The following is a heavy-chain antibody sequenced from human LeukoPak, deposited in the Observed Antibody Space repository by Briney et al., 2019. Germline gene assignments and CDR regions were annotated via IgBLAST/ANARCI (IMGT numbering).Heavy chain of an antibody. J-gene: IGHJ4*02. CDR1: GGSISSYY. CDR3: ARGGRAVLWFGELRGSFDY. Sequence: PSETLSLTCTVSGGSISSYYWSWIRQPPGKGLEWIGYIYYSGSTNYNPSLKSRVTISVDTSKNQFSLKLSSVTAADTAVYYCARGGRAVLWFGELRGSFDYWGQGTLVTVSS. CDR2: IYYSGST. V-gene: IGHV4-59*01. D-gene: IGHD3-10*01.